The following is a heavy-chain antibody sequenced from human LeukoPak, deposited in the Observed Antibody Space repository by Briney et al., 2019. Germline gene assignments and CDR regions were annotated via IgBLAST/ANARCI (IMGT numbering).Heavy chain of an antibody. Sequence: ASVRVSCMASGYTFTGDYMHWGRQAPGQGLEWRGWINPNSGGTNYAQKFQGRVTMNRDTSISTAYMELSRLRSDDTAVYYCARERGRIQLWLQYYWGQGTLVTVSS. V-gene: IGHV1-2*02. CDR1: GYTFTGDY. CDR3: ARERGRIQLWLQYY. J-gene: IGHJ4*02. CDR2: INPNSGGT. D-gene: IGHD5-18*01.